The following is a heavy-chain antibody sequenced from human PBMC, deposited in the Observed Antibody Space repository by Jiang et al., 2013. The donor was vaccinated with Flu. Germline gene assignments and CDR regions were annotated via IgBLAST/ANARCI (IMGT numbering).Heavy chain of an antibody. CDR3: ARPSYCGGNCYSNYGMDV. V-gene: IGHV5-51*03. CDR1: GYSFTNYW. D-gene: IGHD2-21*01. J-gene: IGHJ6*02. CDR2: IYPGDSDT. Sequence: GAEVKKPGESLKISCKGSGYSFTNYWIGWVRQMPGKGLEWMGIIYPGDSDTRYNPPFQGQVTISADKSISTAYLQWSSLKASDTAMYYCARPSYCGGNCYSNYGMDVWGQGTTVTVSS.